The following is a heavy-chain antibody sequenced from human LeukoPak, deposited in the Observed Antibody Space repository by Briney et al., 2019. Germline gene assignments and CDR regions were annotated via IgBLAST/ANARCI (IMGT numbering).Heavy chain of an antibody. CDR1: GGSISDNY. CDR3: ARLVVTSDLDWFDP. CDR2: VHYSGRT. J-gene: IGHJ5*02. D-gene: IGHD3-22*01. Sequence: SETLSLTCTVSGGSISDNYWSWIRQPPGKGLKWIGYVHYSGRTNSSPSLKSRATISVDTSKNQFSLRLTSVTAADTAVYYCARLVVTSDLDWFDPWGQGTLVTVSS. V-gene: IGHV4-59*08.